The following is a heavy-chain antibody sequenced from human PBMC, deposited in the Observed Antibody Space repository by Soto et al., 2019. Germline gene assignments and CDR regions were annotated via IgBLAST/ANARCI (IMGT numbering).Heavy chain of an antibody. V-gene: IGHV4-30-2*06. J-gene: IGHJ4*02. CDR3: ARGANWNYPFDY. D-gene: IGHD1-7*01. Sequence: QLQLQESGSGLVKPSETLSLTCDVSGASISRGGYSWSWIRQSPGKGLEWIGNIYYSETTYYNPSLNSRVSISIDTSKNQFSLRLTSVTAADTAVYYCARGANWNYPFDYWGQGTQVTVS. CDR2: IYYSETT. CDR1: GASISRGGYS.